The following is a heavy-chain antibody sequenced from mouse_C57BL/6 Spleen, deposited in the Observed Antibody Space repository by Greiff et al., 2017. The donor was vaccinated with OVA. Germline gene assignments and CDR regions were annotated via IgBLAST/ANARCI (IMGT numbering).Heavy chain of an antibody. D-gene: IGHD2-5*01. Sequence: EVKVVESGGGLVKPGGSLKLSCAASGFTFSDYGMHWVRQAPEKGLEWVAYISSGSSTIYYADTVKGRFTISRDNAKNTLFLQMTSLRSEDTAMYYCATYSNYVGYAMDYWGQGTSVTVSS. CDR1: GFTFSDYG. V-gene: IGHV5-17*01. CDR3: ATYSNYVGYAMDY. CDR2: ISSGSSTI. J-gene: IGHJ4*01.